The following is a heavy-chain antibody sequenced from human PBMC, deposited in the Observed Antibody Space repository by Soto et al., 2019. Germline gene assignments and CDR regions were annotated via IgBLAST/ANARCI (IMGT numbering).Heavy chain of an antibody. J-gene: IGHJ3*02. D-gene: IGHD6-19*01. CDR2: MSFDGSIK. CDR3: ATIAVPPAFDM. CDR1: GFIFSSYV. V-gene: IGHV3-30*03. Sequence: GGSLRLSCAASGFIFSSYVMNWVRQAPGKGLEWVAVMSFDGSIKYYADSVKGRFTISRDNSKNTLYLQMNSLRAEDTAVYYCATIAVPPAFDMWGQGTLITVSS.